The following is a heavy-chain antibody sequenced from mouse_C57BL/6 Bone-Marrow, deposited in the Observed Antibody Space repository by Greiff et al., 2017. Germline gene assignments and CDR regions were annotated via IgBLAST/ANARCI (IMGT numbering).Heavy chain of an antibody. CDR1: GYTFTHYW. V-gene: IGHV1-63*01. CDR3: AIKGNDYDGFAY. D-gene: IGHD2-4*01. Sequence: QVQLQQSGAELVRPGTSVKMSCKASGYTFTHYWIGWAKQRPGHGLEWIGDIYPGGGYTNYNEKFKGKATLTADKSSSTAYMQFSSLTSEDSAIYYCAIKGNDYDGFAYWGQGTLVTVSA. CDR2: IYPGGGYT. J-gene: IGHJ3*01.